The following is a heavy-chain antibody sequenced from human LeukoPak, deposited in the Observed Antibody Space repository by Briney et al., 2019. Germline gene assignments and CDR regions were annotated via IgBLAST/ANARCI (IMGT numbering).Heavy chain of an antibody. CDR3: ARDGSIAAAGNRGDY. CDR1: GYPFTTYG. V-gene: IGHV1-18*01. J-gene: IGHJ4*02. CDR2: ISTYNGDT. Sequence: ASVKISCKASGYPFTTYGITWVRQAPGQGLEWMGWISTYNGDTNYAQKFQGRVTMTTDTSTSTAYIELRSLTSDDTAAYYCARDGSIAAAGNRGDYWGQGTLVTVSS. D-gene: IGHD6-13*01.